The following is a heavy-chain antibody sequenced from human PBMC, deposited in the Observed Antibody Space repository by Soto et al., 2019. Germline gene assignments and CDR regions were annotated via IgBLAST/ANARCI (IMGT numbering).Heavy chain of an antibody. D-gene: IGHD3-22*01. V-gene: IGHV3-7*05. CDR3: ARDDFYDSSDNDAFDI. CDR2: IKHDATKK. CDR1: GFPFDEYW. Sequence: GSLRLSCEASGFPFDEYWMSWVRQAPGKGLEWVANIKHDATKKYYVDSVKGRFTVSRDNAKNSVYLQMNSLRAEDTAVYYCARDDFYDSSDNDAFDIWGQGTKVTVSS. J-gene: IGHJ3*02.